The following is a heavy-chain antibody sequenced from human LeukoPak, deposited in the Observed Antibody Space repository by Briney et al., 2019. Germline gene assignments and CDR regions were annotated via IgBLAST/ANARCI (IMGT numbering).Heavy chain of an antibody. CDR2: ISYDGTNK. V-gene: IGHV3-30-3*01. D-gene: IGHD4-17*01. J-gene: IGHJ6*02. CDR3: ARGGQDYGDYYYYYGMDV. CDR1: GFTFSSYT. Sequence: GGSLRLSCAASGFTFSSYTMHWVRQAPGKGLEWVAVISYDGTNKYYADSVKGRFTISRDNSKNTLYLQMNSLRAEDTAVYYCARGGQDYGDYYYYYGMDVWGQGTTVTVSS.